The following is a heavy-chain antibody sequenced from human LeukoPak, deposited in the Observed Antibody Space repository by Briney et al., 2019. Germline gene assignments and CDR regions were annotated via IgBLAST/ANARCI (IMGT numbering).Heavy chain of an antibody. CDR1: GGTFTSYA. D-gene: IGHD2-2*02. J-gene: IGHJ6*02. Sequence: SVKVSCKASGGTFTSYAISWVRQAPGQGLEWMGGIIPIFGIANYAQKFQGIVTITADKSKSTAYMELSSLRSEDTALYYCASREYCSSTSCYKRGDYYYYGMDVWGQGTTVTVSS. V-gene: IGHV1-69*10. CDR2: IIPIFGIA. CDR3: ASREYCSSTSCYKRGDYYYYGMDV.